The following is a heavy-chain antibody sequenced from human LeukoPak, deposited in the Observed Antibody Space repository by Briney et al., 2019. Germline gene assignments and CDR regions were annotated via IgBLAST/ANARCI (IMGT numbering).Heavy chain of an antibody. CDR1: GYTFTSHD. CDR3: ARVFCSSTSCYVWFDP. V-gene: IGHV1-8*01. CDR2: MNPNSGNT. Sequence: ASVKVSCKASGYTFTSHDINWVRQATGQGLEWMGWMNPNSGNTGYAQKFQGRVTMTRNTSISTAYMELSSLRPEDTAVYYCARVFCSSTSCYVWFDPWGQGTLVTVSS. J-gene: IGHJ5*02. D-gene: IGHD2-2*01.